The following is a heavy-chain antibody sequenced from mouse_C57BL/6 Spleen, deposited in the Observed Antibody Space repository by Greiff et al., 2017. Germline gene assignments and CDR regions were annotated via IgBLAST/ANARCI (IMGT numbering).Heavy chain of an antibody. V-gene: IGHV1-55*01. D-gene: IGHD2-10*01. CDR2: IYPGSGST. CDR3: ARTYYDYYAMDY. Sequence: VKLQQPGAELVKPGASVKMSCKASGYTFTSYWITWVKQRPGQGLEWIGDIYPGSGSTNYNEKFKSKATLTVDTSSSTAYMQLSSLTSEDSAVYYCARTYYDYYAMDYWGQGTSVTVSS. J-gene: IGHJ4*01. CDR1: GYTFTSYW.